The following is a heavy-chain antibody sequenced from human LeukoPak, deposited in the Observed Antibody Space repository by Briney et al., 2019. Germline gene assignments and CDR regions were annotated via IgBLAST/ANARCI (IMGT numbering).Heavy chain of an antibody. V-gene: IGHV3-64*01. CDR1: GFIFSSCA. D-gene: IGHD3-3*01. CDR2: ISGNGDST. CDR3: VREVYDGNWFDP. J-gene: IGHJ5*02. Sequence: GGSLRLSCAASGFIFSSCAMHWVRQARGKGLEYVAAISGNGDSTYYANSVKGRFTISRDNSKNTLYLQMGSLRAEDMAVYYCVREVYDGNWFDPWGQGTLVTVSS.